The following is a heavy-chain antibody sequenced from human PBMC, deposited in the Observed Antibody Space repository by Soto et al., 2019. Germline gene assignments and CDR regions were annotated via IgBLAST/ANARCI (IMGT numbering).Heavy chain of an antibody. Sequence: QLQLQESGPGLVKPSETLSLTCTVSGGSISSSSYYWGWIRQPPGKGLEWIGSIYYSGSTYYNPSLKSRVTISVDTSKNQFSLKLSSVTAADTAVYYCERHRYFDWSTYYFDYWGQGTLVTVSS. D-gene: IGHD3-9*01. CDR3: ERHRYFDWSTYYFDY. J-gene: IGHJ4*02. CDR1: GGSISSSSYY. CDR2: IYYSGST. V-gene: IGHV4-39*01.